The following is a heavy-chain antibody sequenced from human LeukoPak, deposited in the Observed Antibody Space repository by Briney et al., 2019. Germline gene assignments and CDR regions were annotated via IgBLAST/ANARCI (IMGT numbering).Heavy chain of an antibody. CDR1: GYSFTSYW. Sequence: GESLKISCKGSGYSFTSYWIGWARQLPGKGLEWMGIIYPGDSDTRYSPSFQGQVTISADKSISTAYLQWSSLKASDTAMYYCARHPKPQRWLQSDYWGQGTLVTVSS. J-gene: IGHJ4*02. CDR2: IYPGDSDT. D-gene: IGHD5-24*01. CDR3: ARHPKPQRWLQSDY. V-gene: IGHV5-51*01.